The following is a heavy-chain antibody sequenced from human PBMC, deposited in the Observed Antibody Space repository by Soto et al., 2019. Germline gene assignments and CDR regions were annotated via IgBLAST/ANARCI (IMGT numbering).Heavy chain of an antibody. CDR2: IYSSGST. CDR3: ARDNVWSGYYSFFDY. V-gene: IGHV4-4*07. Sequence: SETLSLTGRLCDVSIHSHFWSWIRQPAGKRLEWIGRIYSSGSTIYNSSLKSRVTMSVDTSKNQFSLKLRSVTAADKAVHYCARDNVWSGYYSFFDYWGQGTLVTVSS. CDR1: DVSIHSHF. J-gene: IGHJ4*02. D-gene: IGHD3-3*01.